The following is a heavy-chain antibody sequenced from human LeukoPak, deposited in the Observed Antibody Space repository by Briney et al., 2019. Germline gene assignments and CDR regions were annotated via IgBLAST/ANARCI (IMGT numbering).Heavy chain of an antibody. V-gene: IGHV3-15*01. CDR2: IKSKTYGGTT. Sequence: GGSLRLSCAASGFTVSNAWMSWVRQAPGKGLEWVGRIKSKTYGGTTEYAVSVKGRFTIPRDDSKNTVLLQVNSLKTEDTALYYCTTEGVGGGAFDIWGQGTMVTVSS. J-gene: IGHJ3*02. CDR1: GFTVSNAW. D-gene: IGHD1-26*01. CDR3: TTEGVGGGAFDI.